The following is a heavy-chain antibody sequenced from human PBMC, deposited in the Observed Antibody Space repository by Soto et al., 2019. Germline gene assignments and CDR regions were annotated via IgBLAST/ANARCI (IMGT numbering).Heavy chain of an antibody. Sequence: SVKVSCKASGGTFSSYTISWVRQAPGQGLEWMGRIIPILGIANYAQKFQGRVTITADKSTSTAYMELSSLRSEDTAVYYCAKHARRGGSSGYWGQGTLVTVSS. V-gene: IGHV1-69*02. J-gene: IGHJ4*02. CDR1: GGTFSSYT. CDR3: AKHARRGGSSGY. D-gene: IGHD6-6*01. CDR2: IIPILGIA.